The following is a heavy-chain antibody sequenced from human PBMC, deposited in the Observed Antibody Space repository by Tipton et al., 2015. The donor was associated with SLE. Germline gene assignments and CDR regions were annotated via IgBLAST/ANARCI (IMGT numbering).Heavy chain of an antibody. CDR3: AGDDYASGIT. J-gene: IGHJ5*02. CDR1: GFTFSSYG. V-gene: IGHV3-33*01. D-gene: IGHD3-10*01. Sequence: SLRLSCAASGFTFSSYGIHWVRQAPGKGLEWVSVIWYDGSNKYYADSVKGRFTISRDNSKNTLYLQMNSLRVEDTAVYFCAGDDYASGITWGQGTLVTVSS. CDR2: IWYDGSNK.